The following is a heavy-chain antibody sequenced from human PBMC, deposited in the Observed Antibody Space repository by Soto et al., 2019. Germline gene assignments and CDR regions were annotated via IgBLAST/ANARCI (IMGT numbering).Heavy chain of an antibody. V-gene: IGHV3-30*18. CDR2: ISYDGSNK. CDR3: AKRGSWEQLAQYYFDY. Sequence: QVQLVESGGGVVQPGRSLRLSCAASGFTFSSYGMHWVRQAPGKGLEWVAVISYDGSNKYYADSVKGRFTISRDNSKNTLYLQMNSLRAEDTAVYYCAKRGSWEQLAQYYFDYWGQGTLVTVSS. CDR1: GFTFSSYG. J-gene: IGHJ4*02. D-gene: IGHD6-6*01.